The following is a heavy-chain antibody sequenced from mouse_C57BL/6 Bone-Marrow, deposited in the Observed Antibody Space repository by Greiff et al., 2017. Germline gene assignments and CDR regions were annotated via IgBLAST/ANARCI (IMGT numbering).Heavy chain of an antibody. CDR1: GYSITSDY. J-gene: IGHJ4*01. CDR2: ISYSGST. V-gene: IGHV3-8*01. Sequence: EVKLVESGPGLAKPSQTLSLTCSVTGYSITSDYWNWIRKFPGNKLEYMGYISYSGSTYYNPSLKSRISITRDTSKNQYYLQVNSVTTEDTATYYSARSRYTKGAMDYWGQETSVTVSS. CDR3: ARSRYTKGAMDY. D-gene: IGHD2-14*01.